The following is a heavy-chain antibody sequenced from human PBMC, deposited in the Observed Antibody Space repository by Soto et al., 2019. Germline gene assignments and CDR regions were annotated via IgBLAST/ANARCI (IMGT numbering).Heavy chain of an antibody. D-gene: IGHD3-9*01. J-gene: IGHJ6*02. Sequence: GGSLRLSCAASGFTFSSYGMHWVRQAPGKGLEWVAVISYDGSNKYYADSVKGRFTISRDNSENTLYLQMNSLRAEDTAVYYCAKDHLDYDILTGYYRFYYYYYGMDVWGQGTTVTVSS. CDR3: AKDHLDYDILTGYYRFYYYYYGMDV. CDR2: ISYDGSNK. CDR1: GFTFSSYG. V-gene: IGHV3-30*18.